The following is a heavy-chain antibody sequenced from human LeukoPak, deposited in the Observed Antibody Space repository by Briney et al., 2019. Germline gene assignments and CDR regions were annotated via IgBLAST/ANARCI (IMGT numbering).Heavy chain of an antibody. Sequence: GGSLRLSCAASGFTFSSYSMNWVRQAPGKGLEWVSAISSSSSLLSYADSVKGRFIISRDNAKNSLYLQMNSLRAEDTAVYFYARDGGYSINWYLDYWGQGTLVTVSS. CDR1: GFTFSSYS. CDR2: ISSSSSLL. J-gene: IGHJ4*02. CDR3: ARDGGYSINWYLDY. V-gene: IGHV3-21*01. D-gene: IGHD6-13*01.